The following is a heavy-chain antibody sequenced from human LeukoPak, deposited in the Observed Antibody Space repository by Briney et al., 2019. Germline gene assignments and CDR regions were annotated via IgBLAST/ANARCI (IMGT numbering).Heavy chain of an antibody. CDR2: IYSGGGT. V-gene: IGHV3-66*02. D-gene: IGHD1-26*01. CDR1: GFTVSSNY. CDR3: ARALIRGGATSWFDP. J-gene: IGHJ5*02. Sequence: GGSLRLXCAASGFTVSSNYMSWVRQAPGKGLEWVSVIYSGGGTYYADSVKGRFTISRDNSKNTLYLQMNSLRAEDTAVYYCARALIRGGATSWFDPWGQGTLVTVSS.